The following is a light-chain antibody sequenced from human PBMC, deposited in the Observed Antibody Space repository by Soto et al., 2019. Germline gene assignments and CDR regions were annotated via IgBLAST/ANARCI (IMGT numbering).Light chain of an antibody. CDR1: SSNIGAGYD. CDR2: GNS. Sequence: QSVLTQPPSVSGAPGQRVTISCIGSSSNIGAGYDVHWYQQLPGTAPKFLIYGNSNRPSGVPDRFSGSKSGTSASLNITGLQAEDEADYYCQSYDSSLSVVVFGGGTQLTVL. V-gene: IGLV1-40*01. CDR3: QSYDSSLSVVV. J-gene: IGLJ2*01.